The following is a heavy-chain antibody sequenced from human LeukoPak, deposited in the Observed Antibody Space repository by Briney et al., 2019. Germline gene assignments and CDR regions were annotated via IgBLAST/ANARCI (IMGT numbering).Heavy chain of an antibody. D-gene: IGHD2-15*01. CDR3: ARDCSGGSCGPYAFDI. CDR1: GFTFSRYN. CDR2: ISSSSSTI. J-gene: IGHJ3*02. V-gene: IGHV3-48*01. Sequence: GGSLRLSCAASGFTFSRYNMNWVRQAPGKGLEWVSYISSSSSTIYYADSVKGRFTISRDNAKNSLYLQMNSLRAEDTAVYYCARDCSGGSCGPYAFDIWGQGTMVTVSS.